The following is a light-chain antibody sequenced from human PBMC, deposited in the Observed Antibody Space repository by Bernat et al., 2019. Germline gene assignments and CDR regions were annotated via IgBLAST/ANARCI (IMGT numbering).Light chain of an antibody. CDR3: QQFNSFPIT. Sequence: DIQLTQSPPFLSASVGDRVIITCRASQVIGTYLAWYQQKPGKAPDLLIYGASTLQYGVPSRFSGSGSGIEFTLTIYNLQPEDCATYYCQQFNSFPITFGHGTRLEIK. V-gene: IGKV1-9*01. CDR2: GAS. J-gene: IGKJ5*01. CDR1: QVIGTY.